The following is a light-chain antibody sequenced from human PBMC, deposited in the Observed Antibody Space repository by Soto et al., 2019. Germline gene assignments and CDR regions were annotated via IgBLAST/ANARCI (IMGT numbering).Light chain of an antibody. CDR3: QRYNNWPLT. V-gene: IGKV3-15*01. J-gene: IGKJ4*01. Sequence: IVMTQCPATLSVSPGERATLPCRASQSVSSNLAWYQQRPGQTPRFLIYDTSARATGVPARFSGIRSGHEFTLTVNRLQSEDFSIYYCQRYNNWPLTFGGGTKVDI. CDR1: QSVSSN. CDR2: DTS.